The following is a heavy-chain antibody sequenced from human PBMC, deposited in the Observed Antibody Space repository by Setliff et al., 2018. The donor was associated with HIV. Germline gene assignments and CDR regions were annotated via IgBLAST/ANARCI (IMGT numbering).Heavy chain of an antibody. Sequence: GGSLRLSCAASGFTFSRYAMSWVRQAPGKGLEWVSAIDGSGGNTFYADSVKGRFTISRDNSKNTLYLQMNSLRADDTAVYYCAKHDSSGCYHHWGQGTLVTVSS. V-gene: IGHV3-23*01. J-gene: IGHJ4*02. D-gene: IGHD3-22*01. CDR3: AKHDSSGCYHH. CDR1: GFTFSRYA. CDR2: IDGSGGNT.